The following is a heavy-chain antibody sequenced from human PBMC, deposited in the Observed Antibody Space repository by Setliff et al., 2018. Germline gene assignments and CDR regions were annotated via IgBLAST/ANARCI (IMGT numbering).Heavy chain of an antibody. Sequence: GASVKVSCKASGGTFSSYAISWVRQAPGQGLEWMGGIIPIFGTANYAQKFQGRVTITADESTSTAYRELSSLRSEDTAVYYCARQVEMATIAFDVWGQGTMVTVSS. CDR3: ARQVEMATIAFDV. J-gene: IGHJ3*01. CDR2: IIPIFGTA. CDR1: GGTFSSYA. V-gene: IGHV1-69*13. D-gene: IGHD5-12*01.